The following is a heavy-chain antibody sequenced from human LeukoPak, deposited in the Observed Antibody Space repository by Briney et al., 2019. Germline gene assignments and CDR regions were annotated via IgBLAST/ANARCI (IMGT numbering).Heavy chain of an antibody. J-gene: IGHJ4*02. CDR2: ISSSSGYI. Sequence: NPGGSLRLSCAASGFTFSNYNMNWVRQAPGKGLEWVSFISSSSGYIYYADSVKGRFTISRDNAKNSLYLQMNSLRAEDTALYYCASRFKDCSGGSCYLYYFDYWGQGTLVTVSS. V-gene: IGHV3-21*01. D-gene: IGHD2-15*01. CDR1: GFTFSNYN. CDR3: ASRFKDCSGGSCYLYYFDY.